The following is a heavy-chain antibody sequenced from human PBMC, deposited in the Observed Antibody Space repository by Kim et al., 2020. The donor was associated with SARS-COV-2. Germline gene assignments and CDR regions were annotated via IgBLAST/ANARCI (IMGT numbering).Heavy chain of an antibody. CDR2: IYYSGST. CDR3: ARVDRTGGHDFDY. V-gene: IGHV4-31*03. J-gene: IGHJ4*02. Sequence: SETLSLTCTVSGGSISSGGYYWSWIRQHPGKGLEWIGYIYYSGSTYYNPSLKSRVTISVDTSKNQFSLKLSSVTAADTAVYYCARVDRTGGHDFDYWGQGTLVTVSS. CDR1: GGSISSGGYY. D-gene: IGHD2-2*03.